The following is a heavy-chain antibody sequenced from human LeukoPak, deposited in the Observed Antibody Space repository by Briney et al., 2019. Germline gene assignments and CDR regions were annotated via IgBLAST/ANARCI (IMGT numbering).Heavy chain of an antibody. D-gene: IGHD2-2*01. CDR1: GFTFSSYS. CDR2: ISTSSSYK. V-gene: IGHV3-21*01. CDR3: ARAPDFVVVPASDY. Sequence: GGSLRLSCAASGFTFSSYSMNWVRQAPGKGLEWVSSISTSSSYKYYADSIKGRFTISRDNAKDSLYLEMNSLRVEDTAVYFCARAPDFVVVPASDYWGQGTLVTVSS. J-gene: IGHJ4*02.